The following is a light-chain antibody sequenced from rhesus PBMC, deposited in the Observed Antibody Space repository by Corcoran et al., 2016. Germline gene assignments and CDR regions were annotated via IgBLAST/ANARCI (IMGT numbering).Light chain of an antibody. V-gene: IGKV2-104*02. Sequence: DIVMTQTPLSLPVTPGEPASISCRSSQSLLDSEDGNTYLDWYLQKPGQFPQLLIYEVSNRASGVPDRCSGSGSDTDFTLKISRVEAEDGGVYYCMQALEFPLTFGGGTKVEIK. CDR2: EVS. J-gene: IGKJ4*01. CDR3: MQALEFPLT. CDR1: QSLLDSEDGNTY.